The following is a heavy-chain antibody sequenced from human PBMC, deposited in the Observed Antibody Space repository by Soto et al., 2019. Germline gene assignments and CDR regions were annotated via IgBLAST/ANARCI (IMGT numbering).Heavy chain of an antibody. D-gene: IGHD6-19*01. CDR2: IVVGSGNT. J-gene: IGHJ6*02. V-gene: IGHV1-58*01. CDR3: AAGNRVPYSSGWYYDPAYYGMDV. CDR1: GFTFTSSA. Sequence: GASVKVSCKASGFTFTSSAVQWVRQARGQRLEWIGWIVVGSGNTNYAQKFQERVTITRDMSTSTAYMELSSLRSEDTAVYYCAAGNRVPYSSGWYYDPAYYGMDVWGQGTTVTVSS.